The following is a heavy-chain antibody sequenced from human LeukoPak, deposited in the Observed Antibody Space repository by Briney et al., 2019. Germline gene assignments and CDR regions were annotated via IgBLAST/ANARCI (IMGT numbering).Heavy chain of an antibody. D-gene: IGHD3-3*01. V-gene: IGHV4-59*01. CDR3: ARGRYDFWSGYPYYYYYMGV. CDR1: GGSISSYY. J-gene: IGHJ6*03. Sequence: PSETLSLTCTVSGGSISSYYWSWIRQPPGKGLEWIGYIYYSGSTNYNPSLKSRVTISVDTSKNQFSLKLSSVTAADTAVYYCARGRYDFWSGYPYYYYYMGVWGKGTTVTVSS. CDR2: IYYSGST.